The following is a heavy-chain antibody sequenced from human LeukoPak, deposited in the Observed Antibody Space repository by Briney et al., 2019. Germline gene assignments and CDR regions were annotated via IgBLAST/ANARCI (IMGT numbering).Heavy chain of an antibody. CDR3: ARDLEVPGGNRLFDY. CDR1: GFTFSSYS. D-gene: IGHD4-23*01. Sequence: PGGSLRLSCAASGFTFSSYSMNWVRQAPGKGLDWISYITYTSGTLYYAASVKGRFTISRDNAKNSLYLQMSSLRDEDTAVYYCARDLEVPGGNRLFDYWGQGTLVTVSS. CDR2: ITYTSGTL. J-gene: IGHJ4*02. V-gene: IGHV3-48*02.